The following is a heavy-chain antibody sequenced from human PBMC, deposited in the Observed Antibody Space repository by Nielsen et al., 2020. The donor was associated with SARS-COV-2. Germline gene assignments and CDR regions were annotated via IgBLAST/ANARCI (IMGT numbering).Heavy chain of an antibody. V-gene: IGHV4-39*01. D-gene: IGHD3-22*01. CDR2: IYYSGST. J-gene: IGHJ4*02. Sequence: SETLSLTCTVSGGSISSSSYYWGWIRQPPGKGLEWIGSIYYSGSTYYNPSLKSRVTISVDTSKNQFSLKLSSVTAADTAVYYCARHRYYDSSGYFNPSFDYWGQRTLVTVSS. CDR3: ARHRYYDSSGYFNPSFDY. CDR1: GGSISSSSYY.